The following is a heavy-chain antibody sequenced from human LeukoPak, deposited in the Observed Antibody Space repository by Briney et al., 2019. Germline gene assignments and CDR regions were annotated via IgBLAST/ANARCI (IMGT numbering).Heavy chain of an antibody. CDR1: GGSISSYF. Sequence: SESLSLTCTVSGGSISSYFWSWIRQPPGKGLEWIGNIYYTGSTTHNPSLKSRVTISIDTSKNQFSLKLSSVTAADTAVYYCASLSGSRIDYWGQGTLVTVSS. CDR2: IYYTGST. J-gene: IGHJ4*02. D-gene: IGHD3-22*01. V-gene: IGHV4-59*01. CDR3: ASLSGSRIDY.